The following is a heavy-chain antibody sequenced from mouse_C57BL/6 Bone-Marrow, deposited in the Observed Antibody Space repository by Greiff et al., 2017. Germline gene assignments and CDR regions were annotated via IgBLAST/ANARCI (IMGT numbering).Heavy chain of an antibody. V-gene: IGHV1-15*01. Sequence: VKLMESGAELVRPGASVTLSCKASGYTFTDYEMHWVKQTPVHGLEWIGAIDPETGGTAYNQKFKGKAILTADKSSSTAYMELRSLTSEDSAVYYCTILTGFAYWGQGTLVTVSA. CDR2: IDPETGGT. J-gene: IGHJ3*01. CDR1: GYTFTDYE. CDR3: TILTGFAY.